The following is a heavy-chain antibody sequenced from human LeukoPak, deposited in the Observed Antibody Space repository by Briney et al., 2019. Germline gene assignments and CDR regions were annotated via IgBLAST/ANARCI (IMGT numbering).Heavy chain of an antibody. CDR1: GFTFSSYA. V-gene: IGHV3-23*01. CDR3: ARVGVVGHYMDV. J-gene: IGHJ6*03. Sequence: QPGGSLRLSCAASGFTFSSYAMSWVRQAPGKGLEWVSAISGSGGSTYYADSVKGRFTISRDNSKNTLYLQMNSLRAEDTAVYYCARVGVVGHYMDVWGKGTTVTISS. CDR2: ISGSGGST. D-gene: IGHD3-3*01.